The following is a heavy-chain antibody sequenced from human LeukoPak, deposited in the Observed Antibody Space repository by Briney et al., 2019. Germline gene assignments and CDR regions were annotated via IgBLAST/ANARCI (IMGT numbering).Heavy chain of an antibody. V-gene: IGHV3-23*01. CDR2: ISGSGGST. D-gene: IGHD3-10*01. J-gene: IGHJ4*02. CDR3: AKGLGRAEVLLWFGEDGGFDY. CDR1: GFTFSSYA. Sequence: PGGSLRLSCAASGFTFSSYAMSWVRQAPGKGLEWVSAISGSGGSTYYADSVKGRFTISRDNSKNTLYLQMNSLRAEDTAVYYCAKGLGRAEVLLWFGEDGGFDYWGQGTLVTVSS.